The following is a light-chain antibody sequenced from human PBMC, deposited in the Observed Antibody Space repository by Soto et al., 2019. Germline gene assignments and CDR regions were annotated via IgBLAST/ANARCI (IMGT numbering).Light chain of an antibody. CDR3: SSYTSSSIDYV. V-gene: IGLV2-14*01. CDR1: SSDVGGYNY. Sequence: QSALTQPASVSGSPGQSITISCTGTSSDVGGYNYVSLYQQHPGKAPKLMIYEVSNRPSGVSNRFSGSKSGNKASLTISGLQAEDEADYYCSSYTSSSIDYVFGTGTKLTVL. J-gene: IGLJ1*01. CDR2: EVS.